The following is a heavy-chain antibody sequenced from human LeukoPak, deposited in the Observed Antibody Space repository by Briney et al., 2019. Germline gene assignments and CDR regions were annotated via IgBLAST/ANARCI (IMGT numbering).Heavy chain of an antibody. CDR3: AKVRYSSSWYDAFDI. Sequence: PGGSLRLSCAASGSTFSSYATSWVRQAPGKGLEWVSAISGSGGSTYYADSVKGRFTISRDNSKNTLYLQMNSLRAEDTAVYYCAKVRYSSSWYDAFDIWGQGTMVTVSS. D-gene: IGHD6-13*01. CDR1: GSTFSSYA. V-gene: IGHV3-23*01. J-gene: IGHJ3*02. CDR2: ISGSGGST.